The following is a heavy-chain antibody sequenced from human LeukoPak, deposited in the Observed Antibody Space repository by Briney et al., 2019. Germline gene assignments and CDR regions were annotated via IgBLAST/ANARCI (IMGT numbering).Heavy chain of an antibody. J-gene: IGHJ4*02. CDR2: IRYDGSNK. Sequence: PGGSLRLSCAASGFTFSSYGMHWVRQAPGKGLEWVAFIRYDGSNKYYADSVKGRFTISRDNSKNTLYLQMNSLRAEDTAVYYCAKPPWGTIAAAADYWGQGTLVTVSS. V-gene: IGHV3-30*02. D-gene: IGHD6-13*01. CDR3: AKPPWGTIAAAADY. CDR1: GFTFSSYG.